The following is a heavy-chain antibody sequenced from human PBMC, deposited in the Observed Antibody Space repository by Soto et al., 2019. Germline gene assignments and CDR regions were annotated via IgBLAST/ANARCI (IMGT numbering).Heavy chain of an antibody. Sequence: AGTLSLTWSVSGGSIGSYDWSWIRQPPGKGLEWIGYIYYSGSTNYNPSLKSRVTISVDTSKNQFSLKLSSVTAADTAVYYCARDYYDSSGPYYGMDVWGQGTTVTVSS. CDR1: GGSIGSYD. CDR2: IYYSGST. D-gene: IGHD3-22*01. J-gene: IGHJ6*02. CDR3: ARDYYDSSGPYYGMDV. V-gene: IGHV4-59*01.